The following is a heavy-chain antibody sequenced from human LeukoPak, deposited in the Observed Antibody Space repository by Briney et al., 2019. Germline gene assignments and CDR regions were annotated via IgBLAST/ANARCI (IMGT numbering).Heavy chain of an antibody. V-gene: IGHV4-31*03. D-gene: IGHD5-12*01. CDR1: GGSISSGGYY. CDR3: ARGWGSGYSDVPYYFDY. J-gene: IGHJ4*02. CDR2: IYYSGST. Sequence: PSETLSLTCTVSGGSISSGGYYWSWIRQHPGKGLEWIGYIYYSGSTYYNPSLKSRVTISVDTSKNQFSLKLSSVTAADTAVYYCARGWGSGYSDVPYYFDYWGQGTLVTVSS.